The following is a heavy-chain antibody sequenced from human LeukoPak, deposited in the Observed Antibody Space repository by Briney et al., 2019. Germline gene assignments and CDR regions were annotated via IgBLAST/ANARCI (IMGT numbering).Heavy chain of an antibody. CDR2: IYYSGST. CDR3: ANGVVPTGDYFDY. CDR1: GGSVSSGSYY. J-gene: IGHJ4*02. Sequence: KPSETLSLTCTVSGGSVSSGSYYWSWLRQPPGKGLEWIGYIYYSGSTNYNPSLKSRVTITVDTSKNQFSLKLSSVTAADTAVYYCANGVVPTGDYFDYWGQGTLVTVSS. D-gene: IGHD2-2*01. V-gene: IGHV4-61*01.